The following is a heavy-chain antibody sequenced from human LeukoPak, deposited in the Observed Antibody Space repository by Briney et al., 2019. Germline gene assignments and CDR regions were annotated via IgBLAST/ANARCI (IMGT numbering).Heavy chain of an antibody. CDR3: ARPLNTGKGNDAFDI. CDR2: IHPGDSDT. J-gene: IGHJ3*02. V-gene: IGHV5-51*01. CDR1: GYSFTTYW. D-gene: IGHD2-8*02. Sequence: GESMKISCPGSGYSFTTYWIAWVRQIPGQGLECMGIIHPGDSDTRYSPSFQGQVTISADKSISTAYLRWSSLRASDTAMYYCARPLNTGKGNDAFDIWGQGTMVTAFS.